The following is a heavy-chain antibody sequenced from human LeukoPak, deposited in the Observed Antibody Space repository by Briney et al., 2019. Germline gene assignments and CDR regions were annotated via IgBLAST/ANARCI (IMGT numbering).Heavy chain of an antibody. CDR2: IYYSGST. J-gene: IGHJ4*02. Sequence: SQTLSLTCTVSGGSISSGGYYWSWIRQHPGRGLEWIGYIYYSGSTYYNPSLKSRVTISVDTSKNQFSLKLSSVTAADTAVYYCARDGSSLFDYWGQGTLVTVSS. V-gene: IGHV4-31*03. D-gene: IGHD6-13*01. CDR3: ARDGSSLFDY. CDR1: GGSISSGGYY.